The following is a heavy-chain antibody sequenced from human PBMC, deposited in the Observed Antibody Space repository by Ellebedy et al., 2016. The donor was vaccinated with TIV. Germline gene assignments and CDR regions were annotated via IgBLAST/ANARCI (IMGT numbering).Heavy chain of an antibody. D-gene: IGHD6-19*01. CDR3: AGFRGEAVAGNLFDP. J-gene: IGHJ5*02. Sequence: PSETLSLTCTVSGGSLSSSDFYWGWIRPAPGKGLEWVSHISGSGVTTYYADSVRGRFATSRDNSNNTLYLQMNSLRADDTAVYYCAGFRGEAVAGNLFDPWGQGTLVTVSS. CDR2: ISGSGVTT. CDR1: GGSLSSSD. V-gene: IGHV3-23*01.